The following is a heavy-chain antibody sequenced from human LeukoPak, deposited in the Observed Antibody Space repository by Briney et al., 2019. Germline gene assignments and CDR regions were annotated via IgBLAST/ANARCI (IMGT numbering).Heavy chain of an antibody. Sequence: GGSLSLSCAASGFTFSNYAMHWVRQAPGKGLEWLALISYDGSNKYYADSVQGRFTISRDTSKNTLYLQMNSLRPEDTAVYYCARGEGDGYKLDYWGQGTLVTVSS. CDR1: GFTFSNYA. D-gene: IGHD5-24*01. V-gene: IGHV3-30-3*01. CDR2: ISYDGSNK. CDR3: ARGEGDGYKLDY. J-gene: IGHJ4*02.